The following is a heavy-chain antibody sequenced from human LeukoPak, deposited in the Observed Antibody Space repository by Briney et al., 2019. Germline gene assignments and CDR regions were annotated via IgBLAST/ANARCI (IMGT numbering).Heavy chain of an antibody. CDR1: GFTLSGSA. V-gene: IGHV3-73*01. CDR3: TRHSPSYYYDSSGYYRIAEYFQH. Sequence: GRSLRLSCAASGFTLSGSAMHWVRQASGKGLEWVVRIRSKANSYATAFAASVKGRFTISRDDSKNTAYLQMKSLKTEDTAVYYCTRHSPSYYYDSSGYYRIAEYFQHWGQGTLVTVSS. D-gene: IGHD3-22*01. CDR2: IRSKANSYAT. J-gene: IGHJ1*01.